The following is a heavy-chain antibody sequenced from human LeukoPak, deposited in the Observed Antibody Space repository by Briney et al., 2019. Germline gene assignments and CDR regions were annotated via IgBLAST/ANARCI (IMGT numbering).Heavy chain of an antibody. V-gene: IGHV3-15*01. J-gene: IGHJ5*02. CDR3: TTELYCGGDCYPGA. CDR2: IQSKTDSGTT. CDR1: GFTFSNAW. Sequence: AGGSLRLSCAASGFTFSNAWMSWVRQAPGKGLEWVGRIQSKTDSGTTDYAAPVKGRFTISRDDSKNTLYLQMNSLKTNDTAVYYCTTELYCGGDCYPGAWGQGTLVTVSS. D-gene: IGHD2-21*02.